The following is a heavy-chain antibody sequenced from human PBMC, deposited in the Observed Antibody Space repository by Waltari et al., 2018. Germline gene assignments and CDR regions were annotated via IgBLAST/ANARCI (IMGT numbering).Heavy chain of an antibody. CDR3: ARVNEGTAAGNNWFDP. J-gene: IGHJ5*02. CDR2: IYYSGST. D-gene: IGHD6-13*01. V-gene: IGHV4-30-4*01. CDR1: GGSISRGSSQ. Sequence: QVQLQESGPGLVKPSQTLSLMCTVSGGSISRGSSQLCWVRQPPGKGLEWIGYIYYSGSTYYNPSLKSRVTISVDTSKNQFSLKLSSVTAADTAVYYCARVNEGTAAGNNWFDPWGQGTLVTVSS.